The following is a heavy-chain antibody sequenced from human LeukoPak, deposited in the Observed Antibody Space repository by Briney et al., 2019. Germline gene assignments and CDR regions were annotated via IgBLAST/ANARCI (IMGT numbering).Heavy chain of an antibody. CDR3: ARGEHCSGGSCSFDP. Sequence: SETLSLTCAVYGGTLSGYYWSWIRQPPGKGLEWIGEINHSGSTNYNPSLKSRVTISVDTSKNQFSLKLSSVTAADTAVYYCARGEHCSGGSCSFDPWGQGTLVTVSS. D-gene: IGHD2-15*01. CDR2: INHSGST. V-gene: IGHV4-34*01. J-gene: IGHJ5*02. CDR1: GGTLSGYY.